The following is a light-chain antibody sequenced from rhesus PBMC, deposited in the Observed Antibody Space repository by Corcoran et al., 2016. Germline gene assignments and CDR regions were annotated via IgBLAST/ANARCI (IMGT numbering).Light chain of an antibody. Sequence: ETVVTQSPATLSLSPGERATLSCRASQSVGSYFAWYQPKPCQAPRLLISGASSRATGIPDRLSGSGSGTDFTLTLSSLGPEDVGVYYCQQSSNLFTFGPGTKLDIQ. CDR1: QSVGSY. CDR2: GAS. CDR3: QQSSNLFT. J-gene: IGKJ3*01. V-gene: IGKV3-24*04.